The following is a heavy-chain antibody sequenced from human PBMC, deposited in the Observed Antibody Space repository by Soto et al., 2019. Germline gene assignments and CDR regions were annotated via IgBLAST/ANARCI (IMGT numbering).Heavy chain of an antibody. CDR3: ARCPSRLIMIAEPDEGSLWLDP. J-gene: IGHJ5*02. CDR2: MNPNSGDT. D-gene: IGHD3-22*01. Sequence: QVQLVQSGAEVKKPGASVKVSCKTSGYTFTSYDMNWVRQATGQKLEWMGWMNPNSGDTGYAQKFQGRVTMTRNTSISTAYMDLTSLRSEDTAVYYCARCPSRLIMIAEPDEGSLWLDPWGQGTLVSVSS. CDR1: GYTFTSYD. V-gene: IGHV1-8*01.